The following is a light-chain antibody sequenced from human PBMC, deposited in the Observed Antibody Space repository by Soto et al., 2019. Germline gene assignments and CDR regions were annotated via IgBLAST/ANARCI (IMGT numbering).Light chain of an antibody. Sequence: DFVMTQSPDSLAVSLGERATINCKSSQSVLYSPNNNNYLSWYQQKPGQPPKLLIYWASTRESGVPDRFSGSGSGTDFTLTISSLQAEDVVVYYCHQYINAPWTFGQGTKVEIK. CDR1: QSVLYSPNNNNY. CDR2: WAS. V-gene: IGKV4-1*01. J-gene: IGKJ1*01. CDR3: HQYINAPWT.